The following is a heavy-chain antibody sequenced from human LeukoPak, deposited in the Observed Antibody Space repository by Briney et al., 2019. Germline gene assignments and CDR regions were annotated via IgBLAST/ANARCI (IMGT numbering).Heavy chain of an antibody. J-gene: IGHJ4*02. CDR3: AGAYGDYSPFDY. V-gene: IGHV4-4*07. CDR1: GGSISRYY. CDR2: MYTSGST. Sequence: SETLSLTCTVSGGSISRYYWSWIRQPAGKGLEWIGRMYTSGSTNYNPSLKSRVTMSVDTSKNQFSLKLSSVTAADTAVYYCAGAYGDYSPFDYWGQGTLVTVSS. D-gene: IGHD4-17*01.